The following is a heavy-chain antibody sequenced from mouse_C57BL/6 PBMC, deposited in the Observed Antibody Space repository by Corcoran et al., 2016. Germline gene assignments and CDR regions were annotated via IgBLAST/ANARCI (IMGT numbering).Heavy chain of an antibody. Sequence: QIQLVQSGPELKKPGETVKISCKASGYTFTTYGMSWVKQAPGKGLKWMGWINTFSGVPTYADDFKGRIAFSLETSASTAYLQNNNIKTEDTATYCWARKDGSIYWDFDGGGTGTTVTGSS. CDR2: INTFSGVP. J-gene: IGHJ1*03. CDR3: ARKDGSIYWDFDG. D-gene: IGHD1-1*01. CDR1: GYTFTTYG. V-gene: IGHV9-3*01.